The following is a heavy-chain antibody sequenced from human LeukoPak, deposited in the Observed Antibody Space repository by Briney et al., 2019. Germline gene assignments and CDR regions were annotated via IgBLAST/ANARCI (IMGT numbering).Heavy chain of an antibody. CDR1: GFTFNNYA. CDR3: ARDRTPIVVVTAIYWFDP. CDR2: IFGSGGSA. Sequence: GGSLRLSCTASGFTFNNYAMYWVRQAPRKGLEWVAGIFGSGGSAHYADSVKGRFTISRDNSKNTLYLQMNSLRAEDTAVYYCARDRTPIVVVTAIYWFDPWGQGTLVTVSS. D-gene: IGHD2-21*02. V-gene: IGHV3-23*01. J-gene: IGHJ5*02.